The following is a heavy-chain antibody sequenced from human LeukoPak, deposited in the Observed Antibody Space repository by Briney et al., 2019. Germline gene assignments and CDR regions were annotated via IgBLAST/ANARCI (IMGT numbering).Heavy chain of an antibody. CDR1: GFTFSSYA. J-gene: IGHJ5*02. CDR2: ISGSGGTT. Sequence: QPGGSLRLSCAASGFTFSSYAISWVRQAPGKGLEWVSAISGSGGTTYYADSVKGRFTISRDNSKNTLYLQMNSLRAGDTAVFYCAKLRAFISNSQFAPWGQGTLVTVSS. V-gene: IGHV3-23*01. CDR3: AKLRAFISNSQFAP. D-gene: IGHD3-10*01.